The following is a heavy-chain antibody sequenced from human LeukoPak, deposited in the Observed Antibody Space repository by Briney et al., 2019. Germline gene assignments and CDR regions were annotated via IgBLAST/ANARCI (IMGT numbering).Heavy chain of an antibody. V-gene: IGHV3-48*03. J-gene: IGHJ4*02. CDR3: ARGPFRGSYSIDY. Sequence: GGSLRLSCAASGFTFSSYEMNWVRQAPGKGLEWVSYISSSGSTIYYADSVKGRFTISRDNAKNSPYLQMNSLRAEDTAVYYCARGPFRGSYSIDYWGQGTLVTVSS. CDR2: ISSSGSTI. CDR1: GFTFSSYE. D-gene: IGHD1-26*01.